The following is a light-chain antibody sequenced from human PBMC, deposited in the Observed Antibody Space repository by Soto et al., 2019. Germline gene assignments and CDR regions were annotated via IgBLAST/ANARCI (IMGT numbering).Light chain of an antibody. CDR3: HQYNNWPFT. V-gene: IGKV3-15*01. J-gene: IGKJ3*01. Sequence: EIVMTQSPATLSVSPGERATLSCRASHSVSSNLAWYQQKPVQAPRLLIYGASTRATGIPARFSGSGSGTEFTLTISSLQSEDLAVYYCHQYNNWPFTFGPGTKVDI. CDR1: HSVSSN. CDR2: GAS.